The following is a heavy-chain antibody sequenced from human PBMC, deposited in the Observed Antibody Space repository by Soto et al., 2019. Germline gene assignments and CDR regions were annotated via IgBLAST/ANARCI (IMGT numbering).Heavy chain of an antibody. J-gene: IGHJ6*02. CDR2: INHSGST. D-gene: IGHD2-2*01. Sequence: QVQLQQWGAGLLKPSATVSLTCAVYGGSFSGYYWSWIRQPPGKGVEWIGEINHSGSTNYNPSLKSRVTISVDTSKNQFALKLSSVTAADTAVYYCARAPLPGHCSSTSCFEGMDVWGQGTTVTVSS. CDR3: ARAPLPGHCSSTSCFEGMDV. CDR1: GGSFSGYY. V-gene: IGHV4-34*01.